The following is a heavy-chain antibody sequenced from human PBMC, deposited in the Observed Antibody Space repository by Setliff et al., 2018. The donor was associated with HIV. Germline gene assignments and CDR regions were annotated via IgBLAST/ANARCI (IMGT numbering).Heavy chain of an antibody. CDR2: IYYSGRT. V-gene: IGHV4-59*01. Sequence: SETLSLTCSVSGGSISRNYWSWIRQPPGKGLEWIGYIYYSGRTNYNPSLKSRVTISVDTSKNQFTLKLSSVTAADTAVYYCARARAAAGTQGTFDYWGQGTLVTVSS. CDR3: ARARAAAGTQGTFDY. D-gene: IGHD6-13*01. CDR1: GGSISRNY. J-gene: IGHJ4*02.